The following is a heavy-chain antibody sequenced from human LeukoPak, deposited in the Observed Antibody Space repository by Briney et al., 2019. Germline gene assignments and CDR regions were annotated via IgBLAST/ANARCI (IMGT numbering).Heavy chain of an antibody. J-gene: IGHJ4*02. Sequence: SETLSLTCTVSGGSISSYYWTWIRQPPGKGLEWIGYIYYSGSTNYNPSLKSRVTISLDTSKNQFSLELSSVTAADTAVYYCARWSRDGYNYFDYWGQGTLVTVSS. CDR1: GGSISSYY. CDR3: ARWSRDGYNYFDY. D-gene: IGHD5-24*01. CDR2: IYYSGST. V-gene: IGHV4-59*01.